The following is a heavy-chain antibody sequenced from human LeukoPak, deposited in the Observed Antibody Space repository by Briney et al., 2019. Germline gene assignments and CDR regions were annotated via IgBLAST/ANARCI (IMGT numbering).Heavy chain of an antibody. CDR2: IYHSGST. V-gene: IGHV4-38-2*01. J-gene: IGHJ6*04. CDR1: GYSISSGYY. Sequence: SETLSLTCAVSGYSISSGYYWAWIRQPPGKGLEWIGSIYHSGSTYYNPSLKSRVTISVDTSKNQFSLNLSSVTAADTAVYYCAREIRYCSSTSCYGGYGMDVWGKGTTVTVSS. D-gene: IGHD2-2*01. CDR3: AREIRYCSSTSCYGGYGMDV.